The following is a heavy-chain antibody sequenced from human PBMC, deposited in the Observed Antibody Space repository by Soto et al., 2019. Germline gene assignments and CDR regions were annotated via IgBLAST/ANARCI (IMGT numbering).Heavy chain of an antibody. D-gene: IGHD2-15*01. CDR1: GYTFSSLG. J-gene: IGHJ5*01. CDR3: AREGSHVWYDC. V-gene: IGHV1-18*01. Sequence: QVQLVQSGAEVRKPGASVKVSCKASGYTFSSLGIIWVRQAPGQGLEWMGWISGYNGNAKYAQRFRGRVTMTTDTSTRTVSLDPRSPGSDDSAVYYCAREGSHVWYDCWGQGTLVTVSS. CDR2: ISGYNGNA.